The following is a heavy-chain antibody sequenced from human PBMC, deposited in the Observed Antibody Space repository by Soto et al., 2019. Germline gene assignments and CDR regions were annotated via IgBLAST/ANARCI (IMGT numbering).Heavy chain of an antibody. D-gene: IGHD2-21*02. CDR2: IKSKTDGGTT. CDR1: GFTFSNAW. CDR3: TTDTRAYCGGDCYSLTAL. Sequence: GGSLRLSCAASGFTFSNAWMNWVRQAPGKGLEWVGRIKSKTDGGTTDDAAPVKGRFTISRDDSKNTLYLQMNSLKTEDTAVYYCTTDTRAYCGGDCYSLTALWGQGTLVTVSS. V-gene: IGHV3-15*07. J-gene: IGHJ4*02.